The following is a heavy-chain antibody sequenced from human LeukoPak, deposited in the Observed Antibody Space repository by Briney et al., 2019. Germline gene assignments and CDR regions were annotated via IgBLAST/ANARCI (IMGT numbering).Heavy chain of an antibody. CDR3: ARARLAVPWSAFDI. CDR2: ISAYNGNT. CDR1: GGTFSSYA. Sequence: GASVKVSCKASGGTFSSYAISWVRQAPGQGLEWMGWISAYNGNTNYAQKLQGRVTMTTDTSTSTAYMELRSLRSDDTAVYYCARARLAVPWSAFDIWGQGTMVTVSS. D-gene: IGHD2-2*01. J-gene: IGHJ3*02. V-gene: IGHV1-18*01.